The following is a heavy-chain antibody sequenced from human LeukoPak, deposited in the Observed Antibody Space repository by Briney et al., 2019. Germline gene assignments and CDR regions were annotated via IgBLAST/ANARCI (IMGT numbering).Heavy chain of an antibody. CDR1: GFIFSDYY. Sequence: GGSLRLSCAASGFIFSDYYMSWVRQAPGKGLEWVSYINSSGATIYYADSVKGRFTVSRDNAKNSLYLQMDSLRVEDTALYYCVRVCNRDQDYYYSYMDVWGRGTTVTVSS. J-gene: IGHJ6*03. CDR2: INSSGATI. D-gene: IGHD5-24*01. V-gene: IGHV3-11*01. CDR3: VRVCNRDQDYYYSYMDV.